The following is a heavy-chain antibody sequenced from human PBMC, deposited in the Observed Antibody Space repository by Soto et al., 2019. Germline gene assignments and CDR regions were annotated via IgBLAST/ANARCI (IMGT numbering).Heavy chain of an antibody. CDR1: GGTLRSYF. Sequence: SGSLALTCAACGGTLRSYFLGGIRQTPGKGLEWIGEINHRGSTNNNPTLNSRVTISVDTSKNQFSLKLSSVTAADTAVYYCARKRKYYYDSSGYSPNTRYYYGLDVWGQGTTVTVSS. V-gene: IGHV4-34*01. CDR3: ARKRKYYYDSSGYSPNTRYYYGLDV. CDR2: INHRGST. D-gene: IGHD3-22*01. J-gene: IGHJ6*02.